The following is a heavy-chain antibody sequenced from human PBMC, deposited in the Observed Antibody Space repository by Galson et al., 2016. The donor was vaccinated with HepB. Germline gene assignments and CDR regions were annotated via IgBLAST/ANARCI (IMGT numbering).Heavy chain of an antibody. V-gene: IGHV1-18*04. Sequence: SVKVSCKAAGYTFTNYGIAWVRQAPGQGLEWMGWISGYNGNTNYAQKLQGRVTMTTDTSTSPAYMELRSLRSDDTAVYYCARPASYGYPYYYAMDVWGQGTTVTVSS. J-gene: IGHJ6*02. CDR2: ISGYNGNT. CDR3: ARPASYGYPYYYAMDV. CDR1: GYTFTNYG. D-gene: IGHD3-16*01.